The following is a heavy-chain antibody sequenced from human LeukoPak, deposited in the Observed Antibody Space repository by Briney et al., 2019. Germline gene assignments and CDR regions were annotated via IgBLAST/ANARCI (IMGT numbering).Heavy chain of an antibody. CDR1: GYTFTNYY. D-gene: IGHD2-15*01. CDR2: IIPDSGGA. J-gene: IGHJ4*02. CDR3: STEDKYCSGANCGKY. Sequence: ASVTVSCKTSGYTFTNYYVHWVGQAPGQGLEWMGYIIPDSGGADYDQRFQGSVTMTRDKSISTVYMELSSLRSDDTAVYYCSTEDKYCSGANCGKYWGQGTLVTVSS. V-gene: IGHV1-2*02.